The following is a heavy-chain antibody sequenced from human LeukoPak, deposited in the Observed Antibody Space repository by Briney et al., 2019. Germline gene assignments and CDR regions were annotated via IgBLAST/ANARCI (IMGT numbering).Heavy chain of an antibody. Sequence: GGSLRLSCAASGFTFSSYVMHWVRQAPGKGLEWVAIISYDGSNEYYADSVKGRFTISRDNSKNTLYLQMNSLRSDDTAVYYCARGGDAAMATRGYYNNYMDVWGKGTTVTVSS. CDR2: ISYDGSNE. V-gene: IGHV3-30*04. J-gene: IGHJ6*03. CDR1: GFTFSSYV. CDR3: ARGGDAAMATRGYYNNYMDV. D-gene: IGHD5-18*01.